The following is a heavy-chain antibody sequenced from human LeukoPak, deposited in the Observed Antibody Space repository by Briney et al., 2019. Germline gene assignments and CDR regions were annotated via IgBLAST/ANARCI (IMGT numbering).Heavy chain of an antibody. CDR3: ARGQGDSSGYYYSPLDY. CDR1: GFTFSSHW. J-gene: IGHJ4*02. D-gene: IGHD3-22*01. V-gene: IGHV3-74*01. CDR2: INSDGSST. Sequence: GGSLRLSCAASGFTFSSHWMHWVRQAPGKGLVWVSRINSDGSSTSYADSVKGRFTISRDNAKNTLYLQMNSLRAEDTAVYYCARGQGDSSGYYYSPLDYWGQGTLVTVSS.